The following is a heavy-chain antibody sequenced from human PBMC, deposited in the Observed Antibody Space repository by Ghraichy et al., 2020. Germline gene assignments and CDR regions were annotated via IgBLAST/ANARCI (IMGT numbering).Heavy chain of an antibody. J-gene: IGHJ4*02. CDR3: ARDRAAAARTVDY. Sequence: GGSLRLSCAASGFTFSDYYMTWIRQTPGKGLEWVSYISSSSSYTNYPDSVKGRFTISRDNAKNSLYLQMNSLRVEDTAVYYCARDRAAAARTVDYWGQGTLVTVSS. CDR2: ISSSSSYT. D-gene: IGHD6-13*01. V-gene: IGHV3-11*05. CDR1: GFTFSDYY.